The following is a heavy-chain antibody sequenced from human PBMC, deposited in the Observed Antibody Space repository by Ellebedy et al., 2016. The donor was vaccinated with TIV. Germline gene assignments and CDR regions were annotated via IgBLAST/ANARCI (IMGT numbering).Heavy chain of an antibody. Sequence: ASVKVSCXASGYTFTGYYMHWVRQAPGQGLEWMGWINPNSGGTNYAQKFQGRVTMTRDTSTSTAYMELRSLRSDDTAVYYCARDYYYYYMDVWGKGTTVTVSS. CDR2: INPNSGGT. CDR3: ARDYYYYYMDV. V-gene: IGHV1-2*02. CDR1: GYTFTGYY. J-gene: IGHJ6*03.